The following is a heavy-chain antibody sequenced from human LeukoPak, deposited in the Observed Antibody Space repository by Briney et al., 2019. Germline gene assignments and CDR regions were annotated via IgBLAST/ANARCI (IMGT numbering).Heavy chain of an antibody. CDR3: ARGPITTRSHFDY. J-gene: IGHJ4*02. CDR2: IIPIFATA. Sequence: ASVKVSCKASGYTFTSYYMHWVRQAPGQGLEWMGGIIPIFATANYAQKFQGRVTITPDESTSTAYMELSSLRSEDTAVYYCARGPITTRSHFDYWGQGTLVTVSS. V-gene: IGHV1-69*13. D-gene: IGHD3-22*01. CDR1: GYTFTSYY.